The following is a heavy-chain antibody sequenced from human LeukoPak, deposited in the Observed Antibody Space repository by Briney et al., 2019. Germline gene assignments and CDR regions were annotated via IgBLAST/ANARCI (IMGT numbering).Heavy chain of an antibody. D-gene: IGHD5-24*01. V-gene: IGHV4-39*07. J-gene: IGHJ4*02. Sequence: KTSETLSLTCTVSGGSISSSSYYWGWIRQPPGKGLEWIGSIYYSGSIYYNPSLKSRVTISVDTSKNQFSLKLSSVTAADTAVYYCAPVEMATIGFFGYWGQGTLVTVSS. CDR2: IYYSGSI. CDR3: APVEMATIGFFGY. CDR1: GGSISSSSYY.